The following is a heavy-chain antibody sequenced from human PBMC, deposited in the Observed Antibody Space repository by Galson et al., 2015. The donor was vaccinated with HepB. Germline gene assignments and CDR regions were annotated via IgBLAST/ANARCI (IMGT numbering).Heavy chain of an antibody. CDR2: IYSGGST. CDR1: GFTVSSNY. V-gene: IGHV3-66*01. Sequence: SLRLSCAASGFTVSSNYMSWVRQAPGKGLEWVSVIYSGGSTYYADPVKGRFTISRDNSKNTLYLQMNSLRAEDTAVYYCARAWFGELPPDYWGQGTLVTVSS. D-gene: IGHD3-10*01. CDR3: ARAWFGELPPDY. J-gene: IGHJ4*02.